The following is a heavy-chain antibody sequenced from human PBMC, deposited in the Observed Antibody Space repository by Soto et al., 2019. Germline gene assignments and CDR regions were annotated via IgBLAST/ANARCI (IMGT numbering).Heavy chain of an antibody. D-gene: IGHD3-3*01. V-gene: IGHV3-30-3*01. CDR1: GFTFSSYA. Sequence: QVQLVESGGGVVQPGRSLRLSCAASGFTFSSYAMHWVRQAPGKGLEWVAVISYDGSNKYYADSVKGRFTISRDNSKNTLYLQMNSLRAEDTAVYYCASDEIRFSWAYGMDVWGQGNTVTVSS. J-gene: IGHJ6*02. CDR2: ISYDGSNK. CDR3: ASDEIRFSWAYGMDV.